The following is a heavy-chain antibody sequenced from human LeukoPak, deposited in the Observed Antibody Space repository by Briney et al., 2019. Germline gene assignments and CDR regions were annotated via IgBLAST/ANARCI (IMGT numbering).Heavy chain of an antibody. J-gene: IGHJ2*01. CDR1: GYTFTTYY. Sequence: ASVKVSCKASGYTFTTYYLHWVRQAPGQGLEWTGIINPSGGSTSYAQKFQGRVTMTRDTSTSTVYMELSSLRSEDTAVYYCARDFHDYDSSGPTWYFDLWGRGTLVTVSS. CDR3: ARDFHDYDSSGPTWYFDL. CDR2: INPSGGST. D-gene: IGHD3-22*01. V-gene: IGHV1-46*01.